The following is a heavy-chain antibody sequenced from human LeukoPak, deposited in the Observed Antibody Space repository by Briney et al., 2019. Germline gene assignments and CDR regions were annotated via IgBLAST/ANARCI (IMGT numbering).Heavy chain of an antibody. J-gene: IGHJ6*03. D-gene: IGHD7-27*01. CDR3: ARECDLPGAYYMDV. V-gene: IGHV3-74*01. CDR2: ISSDGSNT. Sequence: PGGSLRLSCAASGFTFSTYSMHWVRQVPGKGLVWVSRISSDGSNTIYADSVKGRFTTSRDNANNSLSLQMNSLRGDDAAVYYCARECDLPGAYYMDVWGKGSTVTVSS. CDR1: GFTFSTYS.